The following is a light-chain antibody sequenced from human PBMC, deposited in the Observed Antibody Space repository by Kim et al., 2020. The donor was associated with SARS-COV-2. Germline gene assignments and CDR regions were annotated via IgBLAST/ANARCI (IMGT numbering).Light chain of an antibody. V-gene: IGLV6-57*03. CDR2: EDT. CDR1: SGSIANNY. J-gene: IGLJ2*01. Sequence: NFMLTQPHSVSESPGKTVTISCTRSSGSIANNYVQWYQQRPGSAPTTVIYEDTRRPSGVSDRFSGSIDYSSNSASLIISGLKTTDAADDYCQSYDGTNQAVFGGGTQLTVL. CDR3: QSYDGTNQAV.